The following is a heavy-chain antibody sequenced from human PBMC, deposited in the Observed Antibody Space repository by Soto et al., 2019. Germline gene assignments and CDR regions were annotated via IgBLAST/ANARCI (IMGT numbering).Heavy chain of an antibody. CDR1: GYSFTSYW. Sequence: GESLKISCKGSGYSFTSYWISWVRQMPGKGLEWMGRIDPSDSYTNYSPSFQGHVTISADKSISTAYLQWSSLKASDTAMYYCARHRRYDFWSGYYTDYYYYGMDVRGQGTTVTVS. V-gene: IGHV5-10-1*01. J-gene: IGHJ6*02. CDR3: ARHRRYDFWSGYYTDYYYYGMDV. CDR2: IDPSDSYT. D-gene: IGHD3-3*01.